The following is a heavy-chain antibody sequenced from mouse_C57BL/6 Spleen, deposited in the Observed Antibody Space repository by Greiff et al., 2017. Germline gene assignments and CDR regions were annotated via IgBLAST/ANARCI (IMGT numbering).Heavy chain of an antibody. CDR3: TRTYGSSQGYAMDY. V-gene: IGHV1-15*01. D-gene: IGHD1-1*01. Sequence: QVQLQQSGAELVRPGASVTLSCKASGYTFTDYEMHWVKQTPVHGLEWIGAIDPETGGTAYNQKFKGQAILTADKSSSTAYMELRSLTSEDSAVYYCTRTYGSSQGYAMDYWGQGTSVTVSA. CDR1: GYTFTDYE. J-gene: IGHJ4*01. CDR2: IDPETGGT.